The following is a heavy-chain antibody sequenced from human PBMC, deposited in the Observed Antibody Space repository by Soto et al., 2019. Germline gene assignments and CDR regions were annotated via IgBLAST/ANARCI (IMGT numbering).Heavy chain of an antibody. CDR2: IYPGDSDT. V-gene: IGHV5-51*01. CDR3: ATGGHSGYDCAGYYGMDV. J-gene: IGHJ6*02. CDR1: GYSFTTYW. Sequence: GESLKISCNGSGYSFTTYWIGWVRQMPGKGLEWMGIIYPGDSDTSYSPSFQGQVTISADKSISTAYLQWSSLKASDTAMYYCATGGHSGYDCAGYYGMDVWGQGTTVTVYS. D-gene: IGHD5-12*01.